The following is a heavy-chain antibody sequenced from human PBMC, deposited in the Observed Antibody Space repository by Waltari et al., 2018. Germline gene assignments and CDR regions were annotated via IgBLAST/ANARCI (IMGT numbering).Heavy chain of an antibody. CDR2: VDPEDGET. J-gene: IGHJ6*03. D-gene: IGHD6-13*01. Sequence: EVQLVQSGAEVKKPGATVKISCKASGYTFTDYYMHWVQQAPGKGLEWMGRVDPEDGETIYAEKFQGRVTITADTSTDTAYMELSSLRSEDTAVYYCATGTLYSSSWYVPYYYYMDVWGKGTTVTVSS. CDR3: ATGTLYSSSWYVPYYYYMDV. CDR1: GYTFTDYY. V-gene: IGHV1-69-2*01.